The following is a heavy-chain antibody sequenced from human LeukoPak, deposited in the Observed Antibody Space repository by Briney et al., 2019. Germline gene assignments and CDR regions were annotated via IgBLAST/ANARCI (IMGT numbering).Heavy chain of an antibody. CDR1: DFSFITYT. CDR3: ASSLVAGYYYYSYYYMDV. D-gene: IGHD5-18*01. J-gene: IGHJ6*03. V-gene: IGHV3-21*01. CDR2: ISSSSSYI. Sequence: GGSLRLSCAASDFSFITYTMNWVRQAPGKGLEWVSSISSSSSYIYYADSVKGRFTISRDNAKNSLYLQMNSLRAEDTAVYYCASSLVAGYYYYSYYYMDVWGKGTTVTVSS.